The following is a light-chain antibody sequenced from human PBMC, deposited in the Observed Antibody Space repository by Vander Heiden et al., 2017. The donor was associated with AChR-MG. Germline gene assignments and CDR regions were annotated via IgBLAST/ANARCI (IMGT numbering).Light chain of an antibody. Sequence: EIVLTQSPGTLSLSPGERATLSCRASQCVSSSYLAWYQQKPGQAPRLLIYGASSRATGIPDRFSGSGSGTDFTLTISRLEPEDFAVYYCQQYGSSPRYTFGQGTKVEIK. CDR2: GAS. J-gene: IGKJ2*01. CDR1: QCVSSSY. V-gene: IGKV3-20*01. CDR3: QQYGSSPRYT.